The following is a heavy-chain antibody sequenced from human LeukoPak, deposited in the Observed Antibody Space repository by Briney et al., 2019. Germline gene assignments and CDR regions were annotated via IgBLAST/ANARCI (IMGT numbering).Heavy chain of an antibody. CDR1: GVSFSGYY. CDR3: AETGEISSI. CDR2: INHSGST. Sequence: SETLSLTCYVYGVSFSGYYWSWIRQPPGMGLEWIGEINHSGSTNYNPSLKSRVTLSLDTSKNQFSLNLTSVTAADTAVYYCAETGEISSIWGRGTMVTVSS. V-gene: IGHV4-34*01. J-gene: IGHJ3*02. D-gene: IGHD1-14*01.